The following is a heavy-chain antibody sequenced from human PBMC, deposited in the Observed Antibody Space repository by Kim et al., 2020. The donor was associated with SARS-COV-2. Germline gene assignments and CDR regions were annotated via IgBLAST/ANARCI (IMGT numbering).Heavy chain of an antibody. J-gene: IGHJ4*02. CDR3: ARDGGGRGWTFFPDY. V-gene: IGHV1-69*01. Sequence: KCRGRVTITADESTSTAYMELSSLRSEDTAVYYCARDGGGRGWTFFPDYWGQGTLVTVSS. D-gene: IGHD3-16*01.